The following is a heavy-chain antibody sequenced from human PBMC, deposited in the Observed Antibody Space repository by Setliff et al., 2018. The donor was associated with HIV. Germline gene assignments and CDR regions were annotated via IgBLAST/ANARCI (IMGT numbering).Heavy chain of an antibody. J-gene: IGHJ6*03. D-gene: IGHD4-4*01. V-gene: IGHV1-3*01. CDR3: ARVSNRQYMDV. CDR2: INAGNGNT. CDR1: GYTFTSYA. Sequence: ASVKVSCKASGYTFTSYAMQWVRQAPGQRLEWMGWINAGNGNTKYSQKFQGRVTITRDTSASTAYMELSSLRSEDTAVYYCARVSNRQYMDVWGKGTTVTVSS.